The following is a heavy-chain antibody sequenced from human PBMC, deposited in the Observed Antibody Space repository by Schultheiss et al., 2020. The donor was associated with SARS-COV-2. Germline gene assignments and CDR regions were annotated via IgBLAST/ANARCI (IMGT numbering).Heavy chain of an antibody. J-gene: IGHJ5*02. V-gene: IGHV4-59*04. D-gene: IGHD6-19*01. CDR2: IYYSGST. Sequence: SETLSLTCTVSGGSISRSYWSWIRQPPGKGLEWIGSIYYSGSTYYNPSLKSRVTISLDTSKKQFSLQLNSVTAADTAVYYCARHSFNIAVAAYNWFDPWGQGTLVTVSS. CDR1: GGSISRSY. CDR3: ARHSFNIAVAAYNWFDP.